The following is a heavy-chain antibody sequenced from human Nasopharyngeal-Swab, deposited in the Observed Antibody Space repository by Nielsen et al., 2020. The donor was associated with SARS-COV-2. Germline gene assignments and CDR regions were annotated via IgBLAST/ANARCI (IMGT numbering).Heavy chain of an antibody. CDR2: ISYDGSTK. Sequence: GESLKISCAASGFTFSSYAMHWVRQAPGKGLEWVAVISYDGSTKYYADSVKGRFTISRDNSKNTLYLQMNSLRAEDTAVYYCARDSAVAGRGRVPGYWGQGTLVTVSS. D-gene: IGHD6-19*01. CDR1: GFTFSSYA. V-gene: IGHV3-30-3*01. J-gene: IGHJ4*02. CDR3: ARDSAVAGRGRVPGY.